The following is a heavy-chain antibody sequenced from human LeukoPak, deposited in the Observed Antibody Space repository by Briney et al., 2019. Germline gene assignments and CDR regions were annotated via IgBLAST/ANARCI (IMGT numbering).Heavy chain of an antibody. V-gene: IGHV1-24*01. Sequence: ASVKVSCKVSGYTLTELSMHWVRQAPGKGLEWMGGFDPEDGETIYAQNFQGRVTITRDTSANTAYMELSSLRSEDTAVYYCARDSIWGSGTYGFDYWGQGALVTVSS. CDR1: GYTLTELS. CDR3: ARDSIWGSGTYGFDY. D-gene: IGHD1-26*01. J-gene: IGHJ4*02. CDR2: FDPEDGET.